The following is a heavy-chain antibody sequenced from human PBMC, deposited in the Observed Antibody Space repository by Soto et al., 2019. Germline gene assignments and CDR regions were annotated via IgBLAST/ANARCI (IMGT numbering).Heavy chain of an antibody. CDR3: AKDRYCSSTSCVNYYYYYGMDV. Sequence: LRLSCAASGFTFSSYGMHWVRQAPGKGLEWVAVISYDGSNKYYADSVKGRFTISRDNSKNTLYLQMNSLRAEDTAVYYCAKDRYCSSTSCVNYYYYYGMDVWGQGTTVTVSS. CDR2: ISYDGSNK. V-gene: IGHV3-30*18. D-gene: IGHD2-2*01. CDR1: GFTFSSYG. J-gene: IGHJ6*02.